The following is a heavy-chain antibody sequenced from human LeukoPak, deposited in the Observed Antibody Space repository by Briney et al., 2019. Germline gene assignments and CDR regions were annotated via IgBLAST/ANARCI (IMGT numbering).Heavy chain of an antibody. D-gene: IGHD3-3*01. Sequence: GGSLRLSCAASGFTFSSYWMHWVRQAPGKGLVWVSRINSDGSSTSYADSVKGRFTISRDNAKNTLYLQMNSLRAEDTAVYYCARVSITIFGVDSDYWGQGTLVTVSP. V-gene: IGHV3-74*01. CDR3: ARVSITIFGVDSDY. J-gene: IGHJ4*02. CDR2: INSDGSST. CDR1: GFTFSSYW.